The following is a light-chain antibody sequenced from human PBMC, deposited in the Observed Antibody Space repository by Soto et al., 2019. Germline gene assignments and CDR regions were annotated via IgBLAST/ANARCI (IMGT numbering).Light chain of an antibody. V-gene: IGKV1-39*01. Sequence: DIQMTQSPSSLSASVGVRVTITCRASPSISSYLNWYQQKPGKAPKLRIYAASSLQSGAPSRFSGSGSGTDFTLTISRLQPEDFATYYCQQSYSTPPLTFGGGTKVEIK. J-gene: IGKJ4*01. CDR1: PSISSY. CDR2: AAS. CDR3: QQSYSTPPLT.